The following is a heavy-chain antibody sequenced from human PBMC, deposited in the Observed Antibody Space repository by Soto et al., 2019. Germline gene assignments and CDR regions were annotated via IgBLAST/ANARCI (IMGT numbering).Heavy chain of an antibody. J-gene: IGHJ6*02. CDR2: INPSGGST. D-gene: IGHD3-10*01. Sequence: ASVKVSCKASGYTFTSYYMHWVRQAPGQGLEWMGIINPSGGSTSYAQKFQGRVTMTRDTSTSTVYMELSSLRSEDTAVYYCASAGVVNMVRGVPPYYYGMDVWGQGTTVTVYS. CDR3: ASAGVVNMVRGVPPYYYGMDV. CDR1: GYTFTSYY. V-gene: IGHV1-46*01.